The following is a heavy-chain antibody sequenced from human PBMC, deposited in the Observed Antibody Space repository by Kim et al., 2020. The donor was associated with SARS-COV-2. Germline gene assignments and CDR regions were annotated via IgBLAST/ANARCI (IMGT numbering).Heavy chain of an antibody. CDR2: IGTAGDT. Sequence: GGSLRLSCAASGFTFSSYDMHWVRQAPGKGLEWVSAIGTAGDTYYPGSVKGRFTISRENAKNSLYLQMNSLRAGDTAVYYCARTPSGVAAAGYYYYGMDVWVQGATLTVPS. J-gene: IGHJ6*01. D-gene: IGHD6-13*01. CDR3: ARTPSGVAAAGYYYYGMDV. CDR1: GFTFSSYD. V-gene: IGHV3-13*04.